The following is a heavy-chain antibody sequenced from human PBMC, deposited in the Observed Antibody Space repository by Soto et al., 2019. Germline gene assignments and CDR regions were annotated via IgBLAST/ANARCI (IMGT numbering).Heavy chain of an antibody. CDR1: GGSIISGGYY. CDR3: ARAGGVAVAATPYYFDY. Sequence: SETLSLTCTVSGGSIISGGYYWSWIRQHPGKGLEWIGYIYYSGSTYYNPSLKSRVTISVDTSKNQFSLRLSSVTAADTAVYYCARAGGVAVAATPYYFDYWGQGTLVTVSS. J-gene: IGHJ4*02. CDR2: IYYSGST. D-gene: IGHD6-19*01. V-gene: IGHV4-31*03.